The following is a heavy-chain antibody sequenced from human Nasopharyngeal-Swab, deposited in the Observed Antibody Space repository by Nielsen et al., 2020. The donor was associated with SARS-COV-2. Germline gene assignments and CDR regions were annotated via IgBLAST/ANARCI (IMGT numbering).Heavy chain of an antibody. CDR1: GGSISSYY. V-gene: IGHV4-59*01. Sequence: SETLSLTCTVSGGSISSYYWSWIRQPPGKGLEWIGYIYYSGSTNYNPSLKSRVTMSVDTSKNQFSLKLSSVTAADTAVYYCARVRRPRYCSSTSCYGYNWFDPWGQGTLVTVSS. D-gene: IGHD2-2*01. CDR2: IYYSGST. J-gene: IGHJ5*02. CDR3: ARVRRPRYCSSTSCYGYNWFDP.